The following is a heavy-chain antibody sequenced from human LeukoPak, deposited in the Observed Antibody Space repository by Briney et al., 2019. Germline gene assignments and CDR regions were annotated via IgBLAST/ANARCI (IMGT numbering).Heavy chain of an antibody. CDR3: VKAVVAATDRSRWFDP. CDR2: INHSGST. CDR1: GGSFSGYY. D-gene: IGHD2-15*01. Sequence: PSETLSLTCAVYGGSFSGYYWSWIRQPPGKGLEWIGEINHSGSTNYNPSLKSRVTISVDTSKNQFSLKLSSVTAADTAVYYCVKAVVAATDRSRWFDPWGQGTLVTVSS. V-gene: IGHV4-34*01. J-gene: IGHJ5*02.